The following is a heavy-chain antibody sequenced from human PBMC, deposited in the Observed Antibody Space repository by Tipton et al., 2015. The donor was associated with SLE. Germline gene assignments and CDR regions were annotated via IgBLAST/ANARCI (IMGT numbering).Heavy chain of an antibody. Sequence: TLSLTCAVYGGSFSGYYWSWIRQPPGKGLEWIGEINHSGSTNYNPSLKSRVTISVDTSKNQFSLKLSSVTAADTAVYYCARGRPAFHIWGQGTMVTVSS. CDR2: INHSGST. CDR1: GGSFSGYY. J-gene: IGHJ3*02. V-gene: IGHV4-34*01. CDR3: ARGRPAFHI.